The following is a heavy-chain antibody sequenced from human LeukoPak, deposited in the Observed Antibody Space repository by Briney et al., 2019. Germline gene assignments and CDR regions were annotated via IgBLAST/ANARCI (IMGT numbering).Heavy chain of an antibody. J-gene: IGHJ4*02. Sequence: GGSLRLSCAASGFTFSSYGMHWVRQAPGKGLEWVAVISYDGSNKYYADSVKGRFTISRDNSKNTLYLQMNSLRAEDTAVYYCAKDFGGYDSTRFDYWGQGTLVTVSS. CDR1: GFTFSSYG. CDR2: ISYDGSNK. D-gene: IGHD5-12*01. V-gene: IGHV3-30*18. CDR3: AKDFGGYDSTRFDY.